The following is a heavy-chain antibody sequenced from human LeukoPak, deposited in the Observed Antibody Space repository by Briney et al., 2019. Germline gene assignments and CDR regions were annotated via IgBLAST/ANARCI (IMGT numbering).Heavy chain of an antibody. CDR2: INPSGGST. D-gene: IGHD2-15*01. CDR1: GYTFASYY. CDR3: ARERPGGVVVVVAATRPSYNWFDP. J-gene: IGHJ5*02. Sequence: ASVKVSCKASGYTFASYYMHWVRQAPGQGLEWMGIINPSGGSTSYAQKFQGRVTMTRDTSTSTVYMELSSLRSEDTAVYYCARERPGGVVVVVAATRPSYNWFDPWGQGTLVTVSS. V-gene: IGHV1-46*01.